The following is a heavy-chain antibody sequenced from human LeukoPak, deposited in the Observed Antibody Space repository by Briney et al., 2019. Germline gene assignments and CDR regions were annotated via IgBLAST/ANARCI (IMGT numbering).Heavy chain of an antibody. CDR2: VQHIGGET. Sequence: GRSLRLSCAASGFTFSSYWMGWVRQAPGKGLEWVANVQHIGGETYYVDSVKGRFTISRDNAKNSVYLQTNSLGADDTAVYYCATYSILNAREFRYWGQGTLVTVTS. D-gene: IGHD4-11*01. CDR3: ATYSILNAREFRY. V-gene: IGHV3-7*01. CDR1: GFTFSSYW. J-gene: IGHJ1*01.